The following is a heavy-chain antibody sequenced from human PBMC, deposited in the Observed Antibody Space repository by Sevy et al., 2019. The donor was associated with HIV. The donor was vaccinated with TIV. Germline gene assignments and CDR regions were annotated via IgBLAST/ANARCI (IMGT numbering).Heavy chain of an antibody. J-gene: IGHJ4*02. D-gene: IGHD2-2*01. CDR3: ARDAQGYCSSTSCPNDY. CDR1: GFTFSDYY. V-gene: IGHV3-11*06. CDR2: ISSSSYT. Sequence: GGSLRLSCAASGFTFSDYYMSWIRQAPGKGLEWVSYISSSSYTNYADSVKGRFTISRDNAKNSLYLQMNSLRAEDTAVYYCARDAQGYCSSTSCPNDYWGQGTLVTVSS.